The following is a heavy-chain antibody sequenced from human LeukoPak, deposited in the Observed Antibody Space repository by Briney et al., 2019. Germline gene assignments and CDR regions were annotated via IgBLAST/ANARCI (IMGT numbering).Heavy chain of an antibody. CDR2: IYSGGST. D-gene: IGHD2-2*01. J-gene: IGHJ6*02. Sequence: GGSLRLSCAASGFTVSSNYMSWVRQAPGKGLEWVSVIYSGGSTYYADSVKGRFTISRDNSKNTLYLQMNSLRAEDTAVYYCARDQVGYQPHIYYYGMDVWGQGTTVTVSS. CDR3: ARDQVGYQPHIYYYGMDV. CDR1: GFTVSSNY. V-gene: IGHV3-53*01.